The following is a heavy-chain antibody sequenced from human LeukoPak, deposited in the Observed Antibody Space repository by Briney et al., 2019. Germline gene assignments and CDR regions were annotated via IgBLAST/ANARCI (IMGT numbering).Heavy chain of an antibody. J-gene: IGHJ6*02. CDR1: GGSISRYY. CDR3: ARGDDYKSYYYGMDV. V-gene: IGHV4-59*01. D-gene: IGHD5-24*01. Sequence: SETLSLTCTVSGGSISRYYWSWIRQPPGKGLEWIGYIYYSGSTNYNPSLKSRVTISVDTSKNQFSLKLSSVTAADTAVYYCARGDDYKSYYYGMDVWGQGTTVTVSS. CDR2: IYYSGST.